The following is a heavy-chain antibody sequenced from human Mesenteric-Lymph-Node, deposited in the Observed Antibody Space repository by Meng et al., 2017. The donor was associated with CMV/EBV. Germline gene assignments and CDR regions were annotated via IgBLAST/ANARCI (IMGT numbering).Heavy chain of an antibody. CDR2: NFWDGEK. Sequence: QITLKESGPTLVKPTQTLTLTCTFSGFSLSTSGVGVGWIRQPPGKALEWLALNFWDGEKGQSPSLKSRLTITKDTSKNQVVLTMTNMDPVDTATYYCAHSSGIAAAGPFYFDYWGQGTLVTVSS. CDR3: AHSSGIAAAGPFYFDY. D-gene: IGHD6-13*01. CDR1: GFSLSTSGVG. V-gene: IGHV2-5*02. J-gene: IGHJ4*02.